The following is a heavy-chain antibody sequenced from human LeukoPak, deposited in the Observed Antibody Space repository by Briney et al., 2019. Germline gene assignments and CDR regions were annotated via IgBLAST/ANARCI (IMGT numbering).Heavy chain of an antibody. Sequence: PGRSLRLSCAASGFTFSSYGMHWVRQAPGKGLEWVANIKQDGSEHYYVDSVKGRFTISRDNAKNSLYPQMSGLRAEDTAVYYCARDKAEGPSRLDNWGQGTLVTVSS. CDR3: ARDKAEGPSRLDN. D-gene: IGHD2-2*01. CDR2: IKQDGSEH. J-gene: IGHJ4*02. V-gene: IGHV3-7*01. CDR1: GFTFSSYG.